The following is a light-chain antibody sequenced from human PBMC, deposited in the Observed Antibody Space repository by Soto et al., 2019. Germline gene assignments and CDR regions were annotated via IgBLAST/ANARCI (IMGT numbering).Light chain of an antibody. J-gene: IGKJ4*01. CDR1: QSVSSSS. Sequence: EIVLTQSPGTLSLSPGDSATLSCRASQSVSSSSLAWYQQKPGQAPRLLFFGVSNRAAGVPDRFGVSGSGTDFTLTISRLEPEDFAVYYCQQYGGSPLTFGGGTKVDIK. V-gene: IGKV3-20*01. CDR2: GVS. CDR3: QQYGGSPLT.